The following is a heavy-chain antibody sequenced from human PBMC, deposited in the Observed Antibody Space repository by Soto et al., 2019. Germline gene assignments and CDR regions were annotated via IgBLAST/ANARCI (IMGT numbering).Heavy chain of an antibody. J-gene: IGHJ6*02. D-gene: IGHD2-2*01. CDR1: GYSFTSYA. CDR2: INAGNGNT. V-gene: IGHV1-3*01. Sequence: ASVKVSCNASGYSFTSYAIYWVRPAPGQRLEWMGGINAGNGNTKYSQKLQGRVTFTGDTSASTAHMELSSLRSEDTAVYFCARGVENIVVVLDVFGYYGMDVSG. CDR3: ARGVENIVVVLDVFGYYGMDV.